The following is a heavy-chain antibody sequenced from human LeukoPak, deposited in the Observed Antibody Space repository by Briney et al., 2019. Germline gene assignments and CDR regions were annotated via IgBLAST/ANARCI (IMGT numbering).Heavy chain of an antibody. V-gene: IGHV4-59*08. Sequence: SETLSLTCSVSGGSVSSYYWSWIRQSPGKGLEWIGYIHNSGRTNYNPSLKSRVTGFVDTSKNQVSLRLSSVTAADTAVYYCARHGTISSESYFDYWGQGPLVTVSS. CDR2: IHNSGRT. CDR3: ARHGTISSESYFDY. J-gene: IGHJ4*02. D-gene: IGHD1-14*01. CDR1: GGSVSSYY.